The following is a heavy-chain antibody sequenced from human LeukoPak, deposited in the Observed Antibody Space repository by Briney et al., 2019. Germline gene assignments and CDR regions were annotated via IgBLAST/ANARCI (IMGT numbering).Heavy chain of an antibody. CDR3: ASLQGDYDFWSGSYYYMDV. Sequence: GTLRLSCAASGFTFSSYAMSWVRQAPGKGLEWVSAISGSGGSTYYADSVKGRFTISRDNSKNTLYLQMNSLRAEDTAVFYCASLQGDYDFWSGSYYYMDVWGKGTTVTVSS. CDR2: ISGSGGST. CDR1: GFTFSSYA. J-gene: IGHJ6*03. V-gene: IGHV3-23*01. D-gene: IGHD3-3*01.